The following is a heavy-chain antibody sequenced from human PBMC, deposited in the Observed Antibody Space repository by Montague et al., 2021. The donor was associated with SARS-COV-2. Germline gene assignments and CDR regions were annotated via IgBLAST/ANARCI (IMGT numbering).Heavy chain of an antibody. CDR3: ARMTMSTAMDV. J-gene: IGHJ6*02. CDR1: GFSLSTSGMC. CDR2: IDWDDDK. V-gene: IGHV2-70*11. Sequence: PALVKPTQTLTLTCTFSGFSLSTSGMCVSWIRQPLGKALEWLARIDWDDDKYYSTSLKTRLTISKDTSKNQVVLTMANMDPVDTATYYCARMTMSTAMDVWGQGTTVTVSS. D-gene: IGHD5/OR15-5a*01.